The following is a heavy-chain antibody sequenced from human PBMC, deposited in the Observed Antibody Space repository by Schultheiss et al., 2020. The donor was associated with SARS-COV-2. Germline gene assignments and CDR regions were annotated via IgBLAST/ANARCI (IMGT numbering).Heavy chain of an antibody. J-gene: IGHJ5*02. V-gene: IGHV4-28*01. Sequence: SETLSLTCAVSGYSISSGYYWGWIRQHPEKGLEWIGYIFYSGSTYYNPSLKSLVTMSVDTSKNHFSLKLSSVTAADTAVYYCARLPRGGSYSLSWGQGTLVTVSS. D-gene: IGHD1-26*01. CDR1: GYSISSGYY. CDR2: IFYSGST. CDR3: ARLPRGGSYSLS.